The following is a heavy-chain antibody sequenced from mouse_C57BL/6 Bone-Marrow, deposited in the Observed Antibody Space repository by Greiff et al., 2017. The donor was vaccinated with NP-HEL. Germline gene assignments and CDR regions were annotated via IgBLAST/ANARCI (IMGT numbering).Heavy chain of an antibody. D-gene: IGHD1-1*01. CDR1: GYTFTNYW. J-gene: IGHJ3*01. Sequence: VQLQQSGAELVRPGTSVKMSCKASGYTFTNYWIGWAKQRPGHGLEWIGDIYPVGGYTNYNEKFKGQATLTADKSSSTAYMQFSSLTSEDSALYYWARGPQDYDGSSYGFAYWGQGTLVTVSA. CDR2: IYPVGGYT. V-gene: IGHV1-63*01. CDR3: ARGPQDYDGSSYGFAY.